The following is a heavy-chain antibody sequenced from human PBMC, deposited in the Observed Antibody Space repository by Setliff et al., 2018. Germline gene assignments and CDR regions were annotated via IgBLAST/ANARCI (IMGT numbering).Heavy chain of an antibody. J-gene: IGHJ3*01. D-gene: IGHD2-15*01. CDR3: AISTLSICSGGTCPNVFDV. CDR2: ISSYNDIT. CDR1: GYILNSYG. V-gene: IGHV1-18*01. Sequence: ASVKVSCKASGYILNSYGISWVRQAPGQGLEWMRWISSYNDITNYAQRFQGRVTLTTDMSTSAAYMELRSLGSDDTAVYYCAISTLSICSGGTCPNVFDVWGQGTMVTVSS.